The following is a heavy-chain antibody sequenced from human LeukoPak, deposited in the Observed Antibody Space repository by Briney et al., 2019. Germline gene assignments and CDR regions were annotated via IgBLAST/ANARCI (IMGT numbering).Heavy chain of an antibody. D-gene: IGHD2-21*01. Sequence: SETLSLTCAVYGGSFSGYYWSWIRQPAGKGLEWIGRVSQWNTNYNPSLMGRVSMSVQPSKNQFSLKLNSATAADTAVYYCARQGSDNYFDSWGLGILVTVS. CDR2: VSQWNT. CDR3: ARQGSDNYFDS. V-gene: IGHV4-59*10. J-gene: IGHJ4*02. CDR1: GGSFSGYY.